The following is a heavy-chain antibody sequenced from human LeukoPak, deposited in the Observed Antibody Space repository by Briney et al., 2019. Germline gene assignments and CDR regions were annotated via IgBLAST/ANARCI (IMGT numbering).Heavy chain of an antibody. D-gene: IGHD6-6*01. CDR1: GGSFSGYY. Sequence: SETLSLTXAVYGGSFSGYYWTWIRQPPGKSLEWIGEINLAGNPNYNPSLKSRVTMSVDTSKNQLSLKLNSVTAADTAVYYCARGSVAARLNYWGQGTLVTVS. CDR3: ARGSVAARLNY. CDR2: INLAGNP. V-gene: IGHV4-34*01. J-gene: IGHJ4*02.